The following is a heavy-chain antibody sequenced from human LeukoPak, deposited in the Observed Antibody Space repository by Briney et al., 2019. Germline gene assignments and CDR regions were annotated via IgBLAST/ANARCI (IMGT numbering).Heavy chain of an antibody. J-gene: IGHJ5*02. CDR2: IHYSGST. D-gene: IGHD3-10*01. V-gene: IGHV4-59*08. CDR3: ARHPYYYGSGSYFDP. CDR1: GGSISSYY. Sequence: PSETLSLTCTVSGGSISSYYWSWIRQPPGKGLEWIGYIHYSGSTNYNPSLKSRVTISVDTSKNQFSLKLSSVTAADTAVYYCARHPYYYGSGSYFDPWGQGTLVTVSS.